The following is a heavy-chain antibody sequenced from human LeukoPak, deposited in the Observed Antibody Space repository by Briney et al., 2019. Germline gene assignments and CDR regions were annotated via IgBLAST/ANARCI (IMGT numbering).Heavy chain of an antibody. D-gene: IGHD5-12*01. V-gene: IGHV1-18*01. CDR2: ISAYNGNT. J-gene: IGHJ4*02. Sequence: GASVKVSCKASGYTFTSYGISWVRQAPGQGLEWMGWISAYNGNTNYAQKLQGRVTMTTDTSTSTAYMELSSLRSEDTAVYYCARDGRGYSDYDFRYFDYWGQGTLVTVSS. CDR1: GYTFTSYG. CDR3: ARDGRGYSDYDFRYFDY.